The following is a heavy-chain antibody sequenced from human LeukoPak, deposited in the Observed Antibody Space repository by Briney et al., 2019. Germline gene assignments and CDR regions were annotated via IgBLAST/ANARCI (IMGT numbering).Heavy chain of an antibody. CDR3: AKEMRRNWNDVGD. D-gene: IGHD1-1*01. Sequence: QPGGSLRLSCAASGFIFSSSGMHWVRQAPGKGLEWVAVISYDASNEYYADSVKGRFTISRDNSKNTLYLQMNSLGADDTAVYYCAKEMRRNWNDVGDWGQGTLVTVSS. CDR2: ISYDASNE. V-gene: IGHV3-30*18. J-gene: IGHJ4*02. CDR1: GFIFSSSG.